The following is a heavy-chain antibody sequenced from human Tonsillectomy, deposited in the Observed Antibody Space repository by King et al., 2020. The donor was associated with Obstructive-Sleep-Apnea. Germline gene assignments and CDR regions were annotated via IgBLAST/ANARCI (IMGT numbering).Heavy chain of an antibody. J-gene: IGHJ4*02. CDR3: TTAYSAGWCFDY. CDR2: VKSKIDGGTT. CDR1: GFIFTKAW. V-gene: IGHV3-15*01. D-gene: IGHD6-19*01. Sequence: QLVQSGGGFIKSGGSLSLSCAASGFIFTKAWMSWVRQAPGKGLEWVGRVKSKIDGGTTDYAAPVKGRFSISRDDLKNTLYLEMNSLKTEDTAVYYCTTAYSAGWCFDYWGQGALVTVSS.